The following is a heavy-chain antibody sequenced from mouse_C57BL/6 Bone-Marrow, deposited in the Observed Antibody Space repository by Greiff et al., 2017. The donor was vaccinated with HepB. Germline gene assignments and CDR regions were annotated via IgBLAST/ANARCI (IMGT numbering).Heavy chain of an antibody. CDR1: GYTFTSYW. J-gene: IGHJ2*01. Sequence: QVQLQQPGAELVRPGSSVKLSCKASGYTFTSYWMDWVKQRPGQGLEWIGNIYPSDSETHYNQKFKDKATLTVDKSSSTAYMQLSSLTSEDSAVYICARKWLLHFYYWGQGTTLSVSS. V-gene: IGHV1-61*01. CDR3: ARKWLLHFYY. D-gene: IGHD2-3*01. CDR2: IYPSDSET.